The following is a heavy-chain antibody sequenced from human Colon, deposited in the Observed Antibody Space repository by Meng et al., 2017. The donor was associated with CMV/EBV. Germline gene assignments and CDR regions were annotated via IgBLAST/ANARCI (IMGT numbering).Heavy chain of an antibody. Sequence: ASVKVSCKASAYTFIDYYIHWVRQAPGQGLEYMGWINPNNGGTFYARTFQGRVTMTRDTSISTAYMELSSLRFDDTAVFYCARNMGGRMDVWGQGTTVTVS. J-gene: IGHJ6*02. CDR1: AYTFIDYY. CDR2: INPNNGGT. CDR3: ARNMGGRMDV. V-gene: IGHV1-2*02. D-gene: IGHD1-26*01.